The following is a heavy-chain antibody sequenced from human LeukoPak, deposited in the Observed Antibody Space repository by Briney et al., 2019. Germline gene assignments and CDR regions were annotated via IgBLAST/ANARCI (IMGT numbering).Heavy chain of an antibody. Sequence: PSETLSLTCAVYGGSFSGYYWSWIRQPPGKGLEWIGEINHSGSTNYNPSLKSRVTISVDTSKNQFSLKLSSVTAADTAVYYCARGSHHVTTEKRVLYYFDYWGQGTLVTVSS. CDR2: INHSGST. CDR1: GGSFSGYY. D-gene: IGHD3-3*01. J-gene: IGHJ4*02. CDR3: ARGSHHVTTEKRVLYYFDY. V-gene: IGHV4-34*01.